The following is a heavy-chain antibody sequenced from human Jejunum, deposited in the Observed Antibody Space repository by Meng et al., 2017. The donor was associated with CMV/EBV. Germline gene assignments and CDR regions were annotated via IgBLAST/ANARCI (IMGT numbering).Heavy chain of an antibody. Sequence: QVQRVVSGGGVVQPGRSLRLSCTASGFTFSAHAMHWVRQAPGKGLEWVAVISDDGSNEYYADSVKGRFTISRDNSKNTLYLQMNSLRAADTAVYYCARQPGSLAYWGQGTLVTVSS. J-gene: IGHJ4*02. CDR3: ARQPGSLAY. CDR1: GFTFSAHA. V-gene: IGHV3-30-3*01. CDR2: ISDDGSNE.